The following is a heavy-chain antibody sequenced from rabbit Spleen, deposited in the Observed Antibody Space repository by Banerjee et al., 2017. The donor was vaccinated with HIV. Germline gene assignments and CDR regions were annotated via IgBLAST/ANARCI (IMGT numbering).Heavy chain of an antibody. CDR2: IYGVSSGST. CDR1: GFSFSSSYY. J-gene: IGHJ4*01. D-gene: IGHD2-1*01. Sequence: EESGGGLVKPGASLTLTCTASGFSFSSSYYMCWVRQAPGKGLECIACIYGVSSGSTYYASWAKGRFTISKTSSTTVTLQMTSLTAADTATYFCARGSATMTMVISGYYFNLCGPVTLVTVS. V-gene: IGHV1S40*01. CDR3: ARGSATMTMVISGYYFNL.